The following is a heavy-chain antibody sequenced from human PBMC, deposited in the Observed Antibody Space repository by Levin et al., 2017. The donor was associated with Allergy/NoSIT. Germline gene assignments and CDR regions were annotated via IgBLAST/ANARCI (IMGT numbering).Heavy chain of an antibody. V-gene: IGHV3-30*18. J-gene: IGHJ4*02. CDR1: GFTFSSYG. D-gene: IGHD2-21*02. Sequence: PGGSLRLSCAASGFTFSSYGMHWVRQAPGKGLEWVAVISYDGSNKYYADSVKGRFTISRDNSKNTLYLQMNSLRAEDTAVYYCAKGNIGVVTAIPGYWGQGTLVTVSS. CDR2: ISYDGSNK. CDR3: AKGNIGVVTAIPGY.